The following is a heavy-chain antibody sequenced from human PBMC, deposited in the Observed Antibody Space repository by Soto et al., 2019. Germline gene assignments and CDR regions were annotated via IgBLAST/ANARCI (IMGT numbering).Heavy chain of an antibody. CDR3: ARDLGGSHDY. V-gene: IGHV3-74*01. Sequence: GGSLRLSCAASGFTFSTYWMHGVRQAPGKGLVWVSRIKTDGSVTTYADSVKGRFTISRDNAKNTLYLQMNTLSAEDTAVYYCARDLGGSHDYWGRGTLVTVSS. CDR2: IKTDGSVT. J-gene: IGHJ4*02. D-gene: IGHD3-16*01. CDR1: GFTFSTYW.